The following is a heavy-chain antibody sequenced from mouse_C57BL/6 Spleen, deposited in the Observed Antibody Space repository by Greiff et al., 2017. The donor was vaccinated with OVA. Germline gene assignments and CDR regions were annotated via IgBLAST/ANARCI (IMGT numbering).Heavy chain of an antibody. CDR2: ISSCSSTI. Sequence: DVKLVESGGGLVKPGGSLKLSCAASGFTFSDYGMHWVRQAPGKGLEWVAYISSCSSTIYYADTVKGRITITRDNANNTLFLQMTSLGSEGTAMYYCARPGDAMDYWGQGTSVTVSS. CDR3: ARPGDAMDY. CDR1: GFTFSDYG. J-gene: IGHJ4*01. V-gene: IGHV5-17*01.